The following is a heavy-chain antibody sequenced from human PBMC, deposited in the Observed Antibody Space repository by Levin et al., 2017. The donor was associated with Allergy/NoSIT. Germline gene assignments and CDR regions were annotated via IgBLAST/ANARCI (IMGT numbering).Heavy chain of an antibody. V-gene: IGHV3-23*01. CDR2: ITGGGFNT. J-gene: IGHJ3*01. CDR1: GFSISEYA. CDR3: AKKQGGTSGFSFGV. Sequence: PGESLKISCAVSGFSISEYAMAWVRQAPGKGMEWVSEITGGGFNTYYGDSVKGRFTVPKDDSKDTPVLDLNSPRVEDTAVYYCAKKQGGTSGFSFGVWGQGTMVTV. D-gene: IGHD1-1*01.